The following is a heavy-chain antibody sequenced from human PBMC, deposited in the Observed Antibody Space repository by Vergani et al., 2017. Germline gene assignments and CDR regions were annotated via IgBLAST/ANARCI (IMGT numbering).Heavy chain of an antibody. CDR1: GFTFSSYA. V-gene: IGHV3-23*01. Sequence: EVQLLESGGGLVQPGGSLRLSCAASGFTFSSYAMSWVRQVPGKGLEWVSGISGSGGNTYYANSVQGRCTISRDNSKNTLYLQMNSLRVEDTAMYFCARDLSYSTAWPFFDSRGQGTLGTGSS. J-gene: IGHJ4*02. CDR3: ARDLSYSTAWPFFDS. D-gene: IGHD4-11*01. CDR2: ISGSGGNT.